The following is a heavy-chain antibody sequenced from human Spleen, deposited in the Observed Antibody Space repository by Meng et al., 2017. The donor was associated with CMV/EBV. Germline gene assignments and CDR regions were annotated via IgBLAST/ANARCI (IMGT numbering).Heavy chain of an antibody. Sequence: GGYSWRWIRQHPGKGLEWIGSIYYSGSTYYHPSLKSRVTISVDTSKNQFPLKLSSVTAADTAVYYCARAPRSSVYDSSGYDLAFDPWGQGTLVTVSS. D-gene: IGHD3-22*01. V-gene: IGHV4-31*02. CDR1: GGYS. J-gene: IGHJ5*02. CDR3: ARAPRSSVYDSSGYDLAFDP. CDR2: IYYSGST.